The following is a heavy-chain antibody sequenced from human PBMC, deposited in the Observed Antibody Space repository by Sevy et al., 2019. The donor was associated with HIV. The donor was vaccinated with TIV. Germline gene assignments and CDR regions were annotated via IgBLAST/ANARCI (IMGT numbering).Heavy chain of an antibody. CDR2: IWYDGSNK. CDR1: GFSLSGYA. Sequence: GGSLRLSCAASGFSLSGYAMHWVRQAPGKGLEWVAVIWYDGSNKEYADSVKGRFTISRDNSKNTQYLQMNSLRAEDTVVYYWAGWAIALAGIRYYFEYWGQGTLVTVSS. CDR3: AGWAIALAGIRYYFEY. V-gene: IGHV3-33*08. D-gene: IGHD6-19*01. J-gene: IGHJ4*02.